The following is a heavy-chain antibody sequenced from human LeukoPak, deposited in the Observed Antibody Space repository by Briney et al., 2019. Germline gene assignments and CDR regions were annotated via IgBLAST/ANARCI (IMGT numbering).Heavy chain of an antibody. CDR2: INPNSGGT. D-gene: IGHD3-10*01. J-gene: IGHJ3*02. CDR3: ARDSGGISEALWFGELLTGGANAFDI. V-gene: IGHV1-2*02. CDR1: TFTXXY. Sequence: TFTXXYMHWVRQAPGQGLEGMGWINPNSGGTNYAQKFQGRVTMTRDTSISTAYMELSRLRSDDTAVYYCARDSGGISEALWFGELLTGGANAFDIWGQGTMVTVSS.